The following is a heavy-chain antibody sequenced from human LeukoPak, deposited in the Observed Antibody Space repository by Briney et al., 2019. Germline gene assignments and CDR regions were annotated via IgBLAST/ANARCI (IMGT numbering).Heavy chain of an antibody. Sequence: SETLSLTCTFSDGSISSSDYYWGWIRQPPGKGLEWLGSIYYGGDTNYNPSLKSRVTISVDASKNQFSLKLSSVTAADTAMYYCARSLTKATFDYWGQGSLVTVSS. CDR1: DGSISSSDYY. CDR3: ARSLTKATFDY. V-gene: IGHV4-39*07. CDR2: IYYGGDT. J-gene: IGHJ4*02. D-gene: IGHD3-9*01.